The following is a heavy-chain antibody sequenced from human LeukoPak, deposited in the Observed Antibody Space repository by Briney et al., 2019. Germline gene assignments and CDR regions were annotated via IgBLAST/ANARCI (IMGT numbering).Heavy chain of an antibody. CDR3: ARDTGSGWGYFDY. CDR1: GGSFGNYY. D-gene: IGHD3-16*01. J-gene: IGHJ4*02. CDR2: IYDSGTT. V-gene: IGHV4-59*12. Sequence: SETLTLTCTVSGGSFGNYYWSWIRQPPGKGLEWIAYIYDSGTTNYNPSLKSRVTISVDTSKNQFSLKLGSVTAADTAVYYCARDTGSGWGYFDYWGQGTLVTVSS.